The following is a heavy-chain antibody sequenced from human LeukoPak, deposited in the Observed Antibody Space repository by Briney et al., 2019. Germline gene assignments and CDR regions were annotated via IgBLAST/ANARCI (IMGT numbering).Heavy chain of an antibody. CDR1: GGSISSSSYY. J-gene: IGHJ4*02. CDR2: IYYSGST. V-gene: IGHV4-39*01. Sequence: SETLSLTCTVSGGSISSSSYYWGWIRQPPGKGLEWIGSIYYSGSTYYNPSLKSQVTISVDTSKNQFSLKLSSVTAADTAVYYCARHKFRSTGLYYFDYWGQGTLVTVSS. CDR3: ARHKFRSTGLYYFDY.